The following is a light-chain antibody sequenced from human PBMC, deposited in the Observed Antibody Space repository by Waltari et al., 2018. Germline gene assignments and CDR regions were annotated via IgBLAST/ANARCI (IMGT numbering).Light chain of an antibody. CDR3: TSYTDSDNLV. V-gene: IGLV2-8*01. J-gene: IGLJ3*02. Sequence: QSALTQPPPPSGPLGPSVTLSCPGTSSDIGAHNYVPWYQHRPGNAPKLVIFEVVKRPSGVPDRFSGSKSGSTASLTVSGLQADDEADYYCTSYTDSDNLVFGGGTNLAVL. CDR2: EVV. CDR1: SSDIGAHNY.